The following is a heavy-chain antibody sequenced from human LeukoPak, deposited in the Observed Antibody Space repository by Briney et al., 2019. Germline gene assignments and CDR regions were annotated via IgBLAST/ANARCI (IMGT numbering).Heavy chain of an antibody. Sequence: GGSLRLSCAASGFTFDDYAMHWVRQAPGKGLEWVSGISWNSGSIGYADSVKGRFTISRDNAKNSLYLQMNSLRAEDTALYYCAKDIGSSIAVAGTLEYFQHWGQGTLVTVSS. J-gene: IGHJ1*01. CDR3: AKDIGSSIAVAGTLEYFQH. D-gene: IGHD6-19*01. CDR1: GFTFDDYA. CDR2: ISWNSGSI. V-gene: IGHV3-9*01.